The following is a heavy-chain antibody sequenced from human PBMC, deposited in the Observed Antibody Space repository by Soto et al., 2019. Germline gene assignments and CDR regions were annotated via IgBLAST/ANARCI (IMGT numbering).Heavy chain of an antibody. CDR1: RFIFSDYA. CDR2: IGGGNTDR. Sequence: DVQLLESGGGLVQPGGSLTLSCAASRFIFSDYAMNWVRQAPGKGLEWASSIGGGNTDRYYADSVKGRFIISRDNSKNTMYLQMNSLRDDDTAVYYCAKDAVSYNGKWDWFDSWGQGTLVTVSS. CDR3: AKDAVSYNGKWDWFDS. J-gene: IGHJ5*01. V-gene: IGHV3-23*01. D-gene: IGHD1-26*01.